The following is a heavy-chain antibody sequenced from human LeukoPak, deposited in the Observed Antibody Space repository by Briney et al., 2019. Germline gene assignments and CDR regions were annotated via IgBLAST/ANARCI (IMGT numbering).Heavy chain of an antibody. Sequence: SETLSLTCTVSGGSISSGDYYWSWIRQPPGKGLEWIGYIYYSGSTYYNPSLKRRVTISVDTSKNQFSLKLSSVTAADTAVYYCARAVGDFWSGYSXFDIWGQGTMVTVSS. D-gene: IGHD3-3*01. CDR1: GGSISSGDYY. CDR2: IYYSGST. J-gene: IGHJ3*02. V-gene: IGHV4-30-4*08. CDR3: ARAVGDFWSGYSXFDI.